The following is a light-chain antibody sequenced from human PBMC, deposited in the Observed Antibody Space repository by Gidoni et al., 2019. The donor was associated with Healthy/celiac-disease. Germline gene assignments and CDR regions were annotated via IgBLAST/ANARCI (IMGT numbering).Light chain of an antibody. CDR3: QQYNNWPRGYT. V-gene: IGKV3-15*01. Sequence: ELVITQSPATLSLSPGERATLSCRASQSVSSNLALYKQKHGQAPRLLIYGAATRATGIPARFSGSGSGTEFTLTISSLQSEDFAVYYCQQYNNWPRGYTFGQGTKLEIK. CDR1: QSVSSN. CDR2: GAA. J-gene: IGKJ2*01.